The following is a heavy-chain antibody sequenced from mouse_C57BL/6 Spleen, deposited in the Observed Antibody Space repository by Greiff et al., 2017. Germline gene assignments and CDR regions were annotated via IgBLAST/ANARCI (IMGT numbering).Heavy chain of an antibody. J-gene: IGHJ4*01. CDR3: ARSCYYPLAMDY. Sequence: EVKLEESGPELLKPGASVKISCKASGYSFTGYYMNWVKQSPEKSLEWIGEINPSTGGTTYNQKFKAKATLTVDKSSSTAYMQLKSLTSEDSAVYYCARSCYYPLAMDYWGQGTSVTVSS. CDR2: INPSTGGT. D-gene: IGHD2-3*01. V-gene: IGHV1-42*01. CDR1: GYSFTGYY.